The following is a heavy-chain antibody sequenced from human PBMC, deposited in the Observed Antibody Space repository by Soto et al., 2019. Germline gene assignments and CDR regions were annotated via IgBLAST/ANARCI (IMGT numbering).Heavy chain of an antibody. CDR3: ARGRGYCTNGVCYQPFEAYYFDY. CDR1: GGSISSYY. J-gene: IGHJ4*02. CDR2: IYYSGST. D-gene: IGHD2-8*01. Sequence: SETLSLTCTVSGGSISSYYWSWIRQPPGKGLEWIGYIYYSGSTNYNPSLKSRVTISVDTSKNQFSLKLSSVTAADTAVYYCARGRGYCTNGVCYQPFEAYYFDYWGQGTLVTVSS. V-gene: IGHV4-59*01.